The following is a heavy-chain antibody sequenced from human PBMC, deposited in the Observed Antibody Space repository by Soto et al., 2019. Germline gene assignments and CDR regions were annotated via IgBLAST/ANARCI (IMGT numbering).Heavy chain of an antibody. V-gene: IGHV3-30*18. CDR1: GFTFSSYG. CDR3: AKGDRIAAAGHFDY. J-gene: IGHJ4*02. CDR2: ISYDGGNK. Sequence: QVQLVESGGGVVQPGRSLRLSCAASGFTFSSYGMHWVRHAPGKGLEWVAVISYDGGNKYYADSVKGRFTISRDNSKNTLYLLMNSLRAEDTAVYYCAKGDRIAAAGHFDYWGQGTLVTVSS. D-gene: IGHD6-13*01.